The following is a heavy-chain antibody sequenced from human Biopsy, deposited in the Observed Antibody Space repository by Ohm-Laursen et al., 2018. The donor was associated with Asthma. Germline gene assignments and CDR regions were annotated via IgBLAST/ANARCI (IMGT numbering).Heavy chain of an antibody. J-gene: IGHJ4*02. CDR3: AKRRGYSGHDNDY. CDR2: ISWNSGNI. CDR1: GFSFDDCA. Sequence: SLRLSCAASGFSFDDCAMHWVRQAPGKGLEWVSSISWNSGNIDYAVSVKGRFTISRDNSKNTLYLQMNILRTEDTAVYYCAKRRGYSGHDNDYWGQGTLVIVSS. D-gene: IGHD5-12*01. V-gene: IGHV3-9*01.